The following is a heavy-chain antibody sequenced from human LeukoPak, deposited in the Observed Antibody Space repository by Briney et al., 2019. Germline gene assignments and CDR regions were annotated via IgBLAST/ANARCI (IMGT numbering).Heavy chain of an antibody. CDR3: AREGRGALLWFGELFD. CDR1: GYTFTSYD. CDR2: MNPNSGNT. D-gene: IGHD3-10*01. V-gene: IGHV1-8*01. Sequence: ASVKVSCKASGYTFTSYDINWVRQATGQGLEWMGWMNPNSGNTGYAQKFQGRVTMTRNTSISTAYMELSSLRSEDTAVYYCAREGRGALLWFGELFDWGQGTLVTVSS. J-gene: IGHJ4*02.